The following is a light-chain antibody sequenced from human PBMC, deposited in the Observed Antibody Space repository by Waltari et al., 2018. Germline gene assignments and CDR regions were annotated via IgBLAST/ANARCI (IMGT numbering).Light chain of an antibody. CDR1: TPNTGSNY. J-gene: IGLJ3*02. V-gene: IGLV1-47*01. CDR3: AAWDDSLSAWV. Sequence: QSVLTQPPSASGTPAQRITISCSGSTPNTGSNYVYSYQQLPGTAPKLLIYRNNQRPSGVPDRFSGSKSGTSASLAISGLRSEDEADYYCAAWDDSLSAWVFGGGTKLTVL. CDR2: RNN.